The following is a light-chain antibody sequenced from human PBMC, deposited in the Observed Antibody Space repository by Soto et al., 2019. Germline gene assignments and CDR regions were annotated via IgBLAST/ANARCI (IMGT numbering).Light chain of an antibody. J-gene: IGKJ4*01. CDR2: DAS. Sequence: EIVLTQSPATLSLSPGERAALSCRASQSVSSLLAWYQQKPGQAPRLLISDASNRATGIPARFSGSGSGTDFTLTISSLEPEDFAVYYCQQRTNWALTFGGGTKVEIK. CDR3: QQRTNWALT. V-gene: IGKV3-11*01. CDR1: QSVSSL.